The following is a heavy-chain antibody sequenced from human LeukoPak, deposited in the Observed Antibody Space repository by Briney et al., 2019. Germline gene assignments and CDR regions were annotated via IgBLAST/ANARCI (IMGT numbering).Heavy chain of an antibody. Sequence: QPGGSLRLSCAASGFTFSSYAMNWVRQAPGKGLEWMAVISYDGSNKYYADSVKGRFTISRDNSKNTLYLQMNSLRAEDTAVYYCARDLGYSYGSYYYGMDVWGQGTTVTVSS. J-gene: IGHJ6*02. D-gene: IGHD5-18*01. V-gene: IGHV3-30-3*01. CDR3: ARDLGYSYGSYYYGMDV. CDR1: GFTFSSYA. CDR2: ISYDGSNK.